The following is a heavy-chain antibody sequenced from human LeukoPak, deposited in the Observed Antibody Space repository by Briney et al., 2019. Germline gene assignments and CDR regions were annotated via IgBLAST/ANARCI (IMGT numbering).Heavy chain of an antibody. Sequence: GGSLRLSCAASGFTFSDYYMSWIRQAPGKGLEWVSYISSSGSTIYYADSVKGRFTISRDNAKNSLYLQMNSLRAEDTAVYYCARRGSVVVPAAFYYYYMDVRGKGTTVTVSS. V-gene: IGHV3-11*01. J-gene: IGHJ6*03. CDR3: ARRGSVVVPAAFYYYYMDV. CDR1: GFTFSDYY. CDR2: ISSSGSTI. D-gene: IGHD2-2*01.